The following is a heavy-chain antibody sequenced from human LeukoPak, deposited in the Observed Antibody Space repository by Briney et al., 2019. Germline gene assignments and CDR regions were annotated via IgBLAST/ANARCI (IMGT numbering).Heavy chain of an antibody. D-gene: IGHD3-10*01. J-gene: IGHJ4*02. CDR2: INGNGDDS. CDR1: GFTFNNYA. Sequence: TGGSLRLSCTVSGFTFNNYAMAWVRQAPGKSLEWVALINGNGDDSYYGESVQGRFTISRDNSKKTLSLQMNNLRAEDTAVYYCTKAERKFRHSSGSEPYYRQGGLDFWGQGTLVTVSS. CDR3: TKAERKFRHSSGSEPYYRQGGLDF. V-gene: IGHV3-23*01.